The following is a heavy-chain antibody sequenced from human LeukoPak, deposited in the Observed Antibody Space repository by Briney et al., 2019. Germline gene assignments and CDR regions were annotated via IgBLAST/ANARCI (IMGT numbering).Heavy chain of an antibody. CDR1: GGSISSSSYY. CDR3: ARGRDGYNFLNRGEYYYFDY. Sequence: SETLSLTCTVSGGSISSSSYYWGWIRQPPGTGLEWIGSIYYSGSTYYNPSLKSRVTISVDTSKNQFSLRLNSVTAADTAMYYCARGRDGYNFLNRGEYYYFDYWGQGTLITVSS. CDR2: IYYSGST. D-gene: IGHD5-24*01. J-gene: IGHJ4*02. V-gene: IGHV4-39*07.